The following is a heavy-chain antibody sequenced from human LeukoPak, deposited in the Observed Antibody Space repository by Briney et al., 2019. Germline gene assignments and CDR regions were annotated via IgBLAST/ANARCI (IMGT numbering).Heavy chain of an antibody. J-gene: IGHJ4*02. D-gene: IGHD2-21*01. V-gene: IGHV1-2*06. Sequence: ASVKVSCKASGYTFTGYYMHWVRQAPGQGLEWMGRINPNSGGTNYAQKFQGRVTMTRDRAIRTACLELSRLRTYATSVHYCARGAFPDYWGQGTLVTVSS. CDR3: ARGAFPDY. CDR1: GYTFTGYY. CDR2: INPNSGGT.